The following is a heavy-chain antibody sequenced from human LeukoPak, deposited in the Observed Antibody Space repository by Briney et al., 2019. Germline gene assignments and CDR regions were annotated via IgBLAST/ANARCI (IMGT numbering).Heavy chain of an antibody. Sequence: GGSLRLSCAASGFTFSSYGMHLVRQAPGKGLEWVAVISYDGSNKYYADSVKGRFTISRDNSKNTLYLQMNSLRAEDTAVYYCAKDILRFGESFPSQSDYWGQGTLVTVSS. J-gene: IGHJ4*02. CDR3: AKDILRFGESFPSQSDY. V-gene: IGHV3-30*18. CDR1: GFTFSSYG. CDR2: ISYDGSNK. D-gene: IGHD3-10*01.